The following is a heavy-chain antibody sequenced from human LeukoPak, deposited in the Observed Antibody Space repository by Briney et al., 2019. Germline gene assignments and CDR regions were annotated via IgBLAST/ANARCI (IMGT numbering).Heavy chain of an antibody. CDR1: GGTFSSYA. J-gene: IGHJ4*02. V-gene: IGHV1-69*13. Sequence: ASVKVSCKASGGTFSSYAISWVRQAPGQGLDWMGGIIPIFGTANYAQKFQGRVTITADESTSTAYMELSSLRSEDTAVYYCARDPYQTGTGDYWGQGTLVTVSS. CDR2: IIPIFGTA. D-gene: IGHD1-1*01. CDR3: ARDPYQTGTGDY.